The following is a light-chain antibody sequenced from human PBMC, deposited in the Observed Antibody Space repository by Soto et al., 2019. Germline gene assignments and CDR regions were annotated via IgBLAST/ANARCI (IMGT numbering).Light chain of an antibody. CDR2: DVS. V-gene: IGLV2-14*01. CDR1: GSDVGGYNY. J-gene: IGLJ2*01. CDR3: SSYPSASTPVV. Sequence: QSVLTQPASVSGSPGPSITISCTGTGSDVGGYNYVSWYQQHPGKAPKVMIDDVSNRPSGVSNRFSGSKSGNTASLTISGLQAEDEADYYCSSYPSASTPVVFGGGTKLTVL.